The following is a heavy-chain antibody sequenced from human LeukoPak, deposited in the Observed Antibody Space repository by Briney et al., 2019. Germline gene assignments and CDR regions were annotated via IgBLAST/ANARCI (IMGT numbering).Heavy chain of an antibody. V-gene: IGHV3-33*01. CDR2: IWYDGSNK. CDR1: GFTFSSYG. Sequence: PGRCLRLSCAASGFTFSSYGMHWVRQAPGKGLEWVGVIWYDGSNKYYADSVKGRFTISRDNSKNTLSLQMNSLRAEDTAVYYCVREQYGDDDAFDIWGQGPMDRVSS. CDR3: VREQYGDDDAFDI. J-gene: IGHJ3*02. D-gene: IGHD4-17*01.